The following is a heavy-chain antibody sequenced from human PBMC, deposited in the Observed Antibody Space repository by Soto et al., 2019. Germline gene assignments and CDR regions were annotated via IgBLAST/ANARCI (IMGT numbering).Heavy chain of an antibody. CDR2: IYYSGST. CDR1: GVSVRSGDYY. J-gene: IGHJ5*02. D-gene: IGHD2-21*02. V-gene: IGHV4-61*08. Sequence: SETLSLTCTVSGVSVRSGDYYWSWIRQSPGKGLEWIGYIYYSGSTNYNPSLKSRVTISVDTSKNEFSLKLNSVTAADTAVYFCASEGLGYCGGDCYPWGQGTLVTVSS. CDR3: ASEGLGYCGGDCYP.